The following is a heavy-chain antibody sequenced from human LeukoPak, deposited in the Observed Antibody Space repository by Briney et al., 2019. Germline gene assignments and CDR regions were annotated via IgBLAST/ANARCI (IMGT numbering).Heavy chain of an antibody. J-gene: IGHJ4*02. D-gene: IGHD2-21*02. CDR2: ISSSSSYI. CDR3: ARDSYCGGDCSPDY. V-gene: IGHV3-21*01. CDR1: GFTFRNYA. Sequence: PGGSLRLSCAASGFTFRNYAMSWVRQAPGKGLEWVSSISSSSSYIYYADSVKGRFTISRDNAKNSLYLQMNSLRAEDTAVYYCARDSYCGGDCSPDYWGQGTLVTVSS.